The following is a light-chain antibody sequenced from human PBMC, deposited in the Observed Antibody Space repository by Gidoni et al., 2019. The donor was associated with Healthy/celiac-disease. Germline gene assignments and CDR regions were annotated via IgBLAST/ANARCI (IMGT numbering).Light chain of an antibody. V-gene: IGKV4-1*01. Sequence: DIVMIQSPDSLAASLGERATINCKSSKSVLYSSNNKNYLDWYQQKPGQPPKLLFYWASTRESGVPDRFSGSGSGTDFTLTISSLQAEDVAFYYCQQYYSTPLTFGGGTKVQIK. CDR3: QQYYSTPLT. CDR2: WAS. J-gene: IGKJ4*01. CDR1: KSVLYSSNNKNY.